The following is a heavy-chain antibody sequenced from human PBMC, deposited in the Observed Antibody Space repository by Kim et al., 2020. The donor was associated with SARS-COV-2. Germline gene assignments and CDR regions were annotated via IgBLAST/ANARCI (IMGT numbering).Heavy chain of an antibody. V-gene: IGHV4-59*01. CDR2: VDYCGRT. J-gene: IGHJ6*03. D-gene: IGHD3-10*01. CDR1: GGSLRSYY. CDR3: ARDEMATWDYYGSGSY. Sequence: SETLSLTCSIAGGSLRSYYWSWIRQFPGKGLEWIGYVDYCGRTNYNPSLKSRVNISVDTSTNQFSLKLFSVTATDTAIYYCARDEMATWDYYGSGSYWG.